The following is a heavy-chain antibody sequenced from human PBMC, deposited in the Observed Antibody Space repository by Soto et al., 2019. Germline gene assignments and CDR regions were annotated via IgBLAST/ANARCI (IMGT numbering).Heavy chain of an antibody. V-gene: IGHV3-23*01. D-gene: IGHD1-1*01. CDR2: ISGSGGST. CDR1: GFTFSSYA. CDR3: AKAPQLERRSGRETEAYYFDY. Sequence: GGSLRLSCAASGFTFSSYAMSWVRQAPGKGLEWVSAISGSGGSTYYADSVKGRFTISRDNSKNTLYLQMNSRRAEDTAVYYCAKAPQLERRSGRETEAYYFDYWGQGTLVTVSS. J-gene: IGHJ4*02.